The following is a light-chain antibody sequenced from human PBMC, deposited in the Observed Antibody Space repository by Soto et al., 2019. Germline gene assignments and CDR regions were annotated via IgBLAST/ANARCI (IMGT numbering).Light chain of an antibody. V-gene: IGLV2-14*03. J-gene: IGLJ1*01. CDR3: SSYTTGDTLYV. Sequence: QSALTQSASVSGSPGQSITISCTGTSSDVGGSDYVSWYQQHPDKAPKLMIYHVSNRPSGVSNRFSGSKSGNTASLTISGLQAEDEADYYCSSYTTGDTLYVFGTGTKV. CDR2: HVS. CDR1: SSDVGGSDY.